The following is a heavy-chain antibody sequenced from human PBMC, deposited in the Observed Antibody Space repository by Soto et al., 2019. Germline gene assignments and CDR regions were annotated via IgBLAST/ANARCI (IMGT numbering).Heavy chain of an antibody. CDR3: AKSLVARPYDY. CDR2: ISGSGGNT. CDR1: GFTFSSYA. D-gene: IGHD6-6*01. Sequence: GGSLRLSCAASGFTFSSYAMSWVRQAPGKGLEWVSAISGSGGNTYYADSAKGRFTISRDNSKNTLYLQMNSLRAEDTAVYYCAKSLVARPYDYWGQGTLVTVSS. J-gene: IGHJ4*02. V-gene: IGHV3-23*01.